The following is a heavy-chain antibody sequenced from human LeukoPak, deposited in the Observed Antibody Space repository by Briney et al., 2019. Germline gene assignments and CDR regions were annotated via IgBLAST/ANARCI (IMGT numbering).Heavy chain of an antibody. Sequence: GRSLRLSCAASGFTFSSYGMHWVRQAPGKGLEWVAVISYDGSNKYYADSVKGRFTISRDNSRNTLYLQMNALRAEDTAIYYCSKEGGIVEPGRTGDYWGQGTLVTVSS. J-gene: IGHJ4*02. V-gene: IGHV3-30*18. CDR3: SKEGGIVEPGRTGDY. CDR2: ISYDGSNK. D-gene: IGHD1-26*01. CDR1: GFTFSSYG.